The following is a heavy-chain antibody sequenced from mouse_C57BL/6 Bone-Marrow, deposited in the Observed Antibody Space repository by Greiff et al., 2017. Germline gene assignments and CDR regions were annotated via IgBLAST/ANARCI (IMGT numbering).Heavy chain of an antibody. D-gene: IGHD2-4*01. CDR2: FYPGSGSI. Sequence: VQLQESGAELVKPGASVKLSCKASGYTFTEYTIHWVKQRSGQGLEWIGWFYPGSGSIKYNEKFKDKATLTADKSSSTVYMERSRLTSEDSAVYFCARHEDRDDYERAWFAYWGQGTLVTVSA. CDR3: ARHEDRDDYERAWFAY. CDR1: GYTFTEYT. V-gene: IGHV1-62-2*01. J-gene: IGHJ3*01.